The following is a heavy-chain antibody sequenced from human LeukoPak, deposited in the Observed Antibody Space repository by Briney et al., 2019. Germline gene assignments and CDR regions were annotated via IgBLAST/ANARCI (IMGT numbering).Heavy chain of an antibody. V-gene: IGHV1-8*01. CDR1: GYTFTSYD. Sequence: ASVKVSCKASGYTFTSYDINWVRQATGQGLEWMGWMNPNSGNTGYAQKFQGRVTMTRNTSISTAYMELSSLGSEDTAVYYCARGTHRSNWFDPWGQGTLVTVSS. J-gene: IGHJ5*02. CDR2: MNPNSGNT. CDR3: ARGTHRSNWFDP. D-gene: IGHD1-14*01.